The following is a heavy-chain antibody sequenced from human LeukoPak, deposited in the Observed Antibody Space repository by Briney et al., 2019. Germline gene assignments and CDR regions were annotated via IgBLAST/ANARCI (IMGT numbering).Heavy chain of an antibody. CDR3: AKGAEYSSSSPFDY. CDR1: GFPFSDYW. CDR2: INQDGGIQ. V-gene: IGHV3-7*03. J-gene: IGHJ4*02. D-gene: IGHD6-6*01. Sequence: GGSLRLSCAASGFPFSDYWMDWVRQAPGKGMEWVANINQDGGIQYYADSVRGRFTISRDNAKNSLYLQMNSLRAEDMALYYCAKGAEYSSSSPFDYWGQGTLVTVSS.